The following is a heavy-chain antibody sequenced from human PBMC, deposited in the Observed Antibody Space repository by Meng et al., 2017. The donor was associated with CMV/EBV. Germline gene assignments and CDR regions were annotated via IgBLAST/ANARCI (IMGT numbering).Heavy chain of an antibody. CDR1: GFTFSSYG. J-gene: IGHJ4*02. CDR3: ARVKFTLRYFDY. D-gene: IGHD3-16*01. V-gene: IGHV3-30*02. CDR2: IRYDGSNK. Sequence: GESLKISCAASGFTFSSYGMHWVRQAPGKGLEWVAFIRYDGSNKYYADSVKGRFTISRDNAKNSLYLQMNSLRAEDTAVYYCARVKFTLRYFDYWGQGTLVTVSS.